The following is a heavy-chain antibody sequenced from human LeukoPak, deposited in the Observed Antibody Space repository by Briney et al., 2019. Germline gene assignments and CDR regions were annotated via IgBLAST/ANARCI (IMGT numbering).Heavy chain of an antibody. V-gene: IGHV3-23*01. CDR2: ISGSGGST. Sequence: PGGSLRLSCAASGFTFSSYAMSWVRQAPGKGLEWVSAISGSGGSTYYADSVKGRFTISRDNPKNTLYLQMNSLRAEDTAVYYCAKNGYSGYDSLYNWFDPWGQGTLVTVSS. CDR3: AKNGYSGYDSLYNWFDP. CDR1: GFTFSSYA. J-gene: IGHJ5*02. D-gene: IGHD5-12*01.